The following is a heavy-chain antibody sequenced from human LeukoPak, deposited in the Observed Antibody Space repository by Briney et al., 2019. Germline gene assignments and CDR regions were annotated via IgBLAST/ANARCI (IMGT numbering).Heavy chain of an antibody. J-gene: IGHJ4*02. Sequence: GGSLRLSCAASGFAFSSNWMHWVRQTPGKGLVWASRINSDDSRTTYADSVKGRFTISRDNAKNTLYLQMNSLRAEDTAVYYCARGLVHDTSGYYSDYWGQGTLVTVSS. V-gene: IGHV3-74*01. D-gene: IGHD3-22*01. CDR1: GFAFSSNW. CDR3: ARGLVHDTSGYYSDY. CDR2: INSDDSRT.